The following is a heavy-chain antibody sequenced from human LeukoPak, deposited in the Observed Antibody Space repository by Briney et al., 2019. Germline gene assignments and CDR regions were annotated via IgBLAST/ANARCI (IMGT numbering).Heavy chain of an antibody. J-gene: IGHJ3*02. D-gene: IGHD4-17*01. Sequence: RASETLSLTCTVSGGSISSYYWSWIRQPPGKGLDWIGYIYYSGSTNYNPSLKSRVTISVDTSKNQFSLKLSSVTAADTAVYYCARLRGRPIDAFDIWGQGTMVTVSS. V-gene: IGHV4-59*08. CDR2: IYYSGST. CDR1: GGSISSYY. CDR3: ARLRGRPIDAFDI.